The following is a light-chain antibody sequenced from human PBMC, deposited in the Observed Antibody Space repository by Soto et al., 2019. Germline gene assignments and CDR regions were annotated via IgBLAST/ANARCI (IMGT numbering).Light chain of an antibody. V-gene: IGKV3-15*01. Sequence: EIVMTQSPATLSVSPGERATLSCRASQSVASYLAWYQQKPGQAPRLLIYGASTRATGIPATFSGSGSGTEFTLTISSLQSEDFAVYYCQQYNDRPGTFGQGTKVEIK. J-gene: IGKJ1*01. CDR1: QSVASY. CDR3: QQYNDRPGT. CDR2: GAS.